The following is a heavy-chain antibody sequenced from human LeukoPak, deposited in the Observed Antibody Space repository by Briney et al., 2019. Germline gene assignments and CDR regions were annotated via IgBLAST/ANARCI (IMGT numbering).Heavy chain of an antibody. CDR1: GDSIRSSNCW. CDR3: ARVGGAELSLDY. V-gene: IGHV4-39*01. CDR2: IYFSGGT. D-gene: IGHD3-16*02. Sequence: AETLSLMGTVSGDSIRSSNCWWGWIRQPPGKGLEWIGRIYFSGGTYYNASLKSRVTISVDTSKNQFSLKLSSVTAADTAVYYCARVGGAELSLDYWGQGTLVTVSS. J-gene: IGHJ4*02.